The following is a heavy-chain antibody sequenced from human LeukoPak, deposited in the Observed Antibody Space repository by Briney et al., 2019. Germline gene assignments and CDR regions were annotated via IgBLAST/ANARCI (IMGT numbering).Heavy chain of an antibody. Sequence: GRSLRLSCAASGFTFRSFGMQWVRQVPGQGLEWVALISHDGDGKYYADSVKGRFTISRDNSKNTLYLQVDSLRAEDTAVYYCAKDHSSAWHLDYWGQGTLVSVSS. D-gene: IGHD6-19*01. CDR1: GFTFRSFG. J-gene: IGHJ4*02. V-gene: IGHV3-30*18. CDR2: ISHDGDGK. CDR3: AKDHSSAWHLDY.